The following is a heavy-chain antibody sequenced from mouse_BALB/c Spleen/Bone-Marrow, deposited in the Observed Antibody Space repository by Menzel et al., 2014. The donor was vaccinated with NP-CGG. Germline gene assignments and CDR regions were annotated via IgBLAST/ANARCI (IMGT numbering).Heavy chain of an antibody. CDR3: AREVLRDYFDY. D-gene: IGHD1-1*01. V-gene: IGHV5-12-1*01. J-gene: IGHJ2*01. CDR2: ISSGGGST. CDR1: GFAFSSYD. Sequence: EVQLQESGGGLVKPGGSLKLSCAASGFAFSSYDMSWVRQTPGKRLEWVAYISSGGGSTYYPDTVKGRFTISRDNAKNTLYLQMSSLKSEDTAMYYCAREVLRDYFDYWGQGTTLTVSS.